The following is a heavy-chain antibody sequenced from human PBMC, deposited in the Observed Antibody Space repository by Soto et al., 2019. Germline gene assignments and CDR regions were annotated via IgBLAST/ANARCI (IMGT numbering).Heavy chain of an antibody. D-gene: IGHD3-22*01. CDR2: IKQDGSEK. J-gene: IGHJ5*02. Sequence: PGGSLRLSCAASGFTFSSYWMSWVRQAPGKGLEWVANIKQDGSEKYYVDSVKGRLTISRDNAKNSLYLQMNSLRAEDTAVYYCARTYYYDSSGYSNWFDPWGQGTLVTVSS. V-gene: IGHV3-7*03. CDR1: GFTFSSYW. CDR3: ARTYYYDSSGYSNWFDP.